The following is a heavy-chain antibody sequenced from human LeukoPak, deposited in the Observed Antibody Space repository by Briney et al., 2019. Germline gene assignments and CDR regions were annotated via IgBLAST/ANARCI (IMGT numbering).Heavy chain of an antibody. CDR2: IYHSGST. CDR3: ARGAAGVDY. Sequence: SETLSLTCTVSGDSISSYYWSWIRQPPGKGLEWIGYIYHSGSTNYNPSLKSRVTISVDTSKSQFSLKLSSVTAADTAVYYCARGAAGVDYWGQGTLVTVSS. V-gene: IGHV4-59*01. CDR1: GDSISSYY. J-gene: IGHJ4*02. D-gene: IGHD6-13*01.